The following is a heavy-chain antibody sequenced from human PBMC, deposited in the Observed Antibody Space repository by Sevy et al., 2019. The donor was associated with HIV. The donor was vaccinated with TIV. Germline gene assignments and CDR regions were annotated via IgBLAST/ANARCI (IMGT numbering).Heavy chain of an antibody. D-gene: IGHD5-18*01. V-gene: IGHV3-11*06. CDR1: GFSFSDYY. CDR2: ISTSSGFT. Sequence: GGSLRLSCTASGFSFSDYYMSWIRQAPGKGLEWISYISTSSGFTDYEDSVKGRFTISRDNAKNSLYLQMNSLGAEDTAVYFCARVRYNYGQKYFDYWGQGTLVTVSS. CDR3: ARVRYNYGQKYFDY. J-gene: IGHJ4*02.